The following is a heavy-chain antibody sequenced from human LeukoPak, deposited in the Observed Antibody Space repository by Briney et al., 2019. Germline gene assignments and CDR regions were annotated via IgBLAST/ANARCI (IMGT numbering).Heavy chain of an antibody. CDR3: AKEGLWFGNNWFDP. Sequence: SGGSLRLSCAASGFTFSSYAMSWVRQAPGKGLEWVSGTSGSGGSTYYADSVKGRFTVSRDNSKNTLYLQMNSLRAEDTAVYYCAKEGLWFGNNWFDPWGQGTLVTVSS. CDR2: TSGSGGST. J-gene: IGHJ5*02. V-gene: IGHV3-23*01. CDR1: GFTFSSYA. D-gene: IGHD3-10*01.